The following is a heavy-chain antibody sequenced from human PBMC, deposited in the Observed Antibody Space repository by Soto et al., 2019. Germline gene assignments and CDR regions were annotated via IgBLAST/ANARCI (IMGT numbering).Heavy chain of an antibody. V-gene: IGHV3-66*01. CDR1: GFSVSSNY. D-gene: IGHD4-17*01. Sequence: EVQLVESGGGLVQPGGSLRLSCAASGFSVSSNYMNWVRQAPGKGLEWVSVIYSGGSTYYAGSVEGRFTISRDNSKNTLSLQMNSLRAEDTAVYYCARARLDYGEAFDPWGQGTLVTVSS. J-gene: IGHJ5*02. CDR2: IYSGGST. CDR3: ARARLDYGEAFDP.